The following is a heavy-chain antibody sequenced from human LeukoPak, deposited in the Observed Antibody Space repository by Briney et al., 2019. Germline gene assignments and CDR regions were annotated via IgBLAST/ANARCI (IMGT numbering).Heavy chain of an antibody. D-gene: IGHD3-22*01. J-gene: IGHJ3*02. CDR1: GYTFSSYG. V-gene: IGHV1-18*01. Sequence: ASVKVSCKASGYTFSSYGISWVRQAPGQGLEWMGWISAYNGNTHYAQKLQGRVTMTTDTSTSTAYMELRSLSSDDTAVYYCASSTHTMIVEYDAFDIWGQGTMVTVSS. CDR3: ASSTHTMIVEYDAFDI. CDR2: ISAYNGNT.